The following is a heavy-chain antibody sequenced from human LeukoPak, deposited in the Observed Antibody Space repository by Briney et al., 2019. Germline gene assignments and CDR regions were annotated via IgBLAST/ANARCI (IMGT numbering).Heavy chain of an antibody. CDR3: ARGGHYYDSRSAEYFQH. V-gene: IGHV3-33*01. CDR1: GFTFSSYG. CDR2: IWYDGSNK. J-gene: IGHJ1*01. Sequence: GGSLRLSCAASGFTFSSYGMHWVRQAPGKGLEWVAVIWYDGSNKYYADSVKGRFTISRDNSKNTLYLQMNSLRAEDTAVYYRARGGHYYDSRSAEYFQHWGQGTLVTVSS. D-gene: IGHD3-22*01.